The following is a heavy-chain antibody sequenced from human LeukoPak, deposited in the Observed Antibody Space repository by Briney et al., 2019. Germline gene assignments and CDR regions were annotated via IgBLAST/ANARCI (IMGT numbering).Heavy chain of an antibody. Sequence: KPSETLSLTCTVSGGSISSSSYYWGWIRQPPGKGLEWIGRIFYSGSTYYSPSLKSRATISVDTSKNQFSLTLTSVTAADTAVYYCARGVRWLQLSYFDYWGQGTLVTVSS. CDR3: ARGVRWLQLSYFDY. V-gene: IGHV4-39*07. CDR2: IFYSGST. CDR1: GGSISSSSYY. J-gene: IGHJ4*02. D-gene: IGHD5-24*01.